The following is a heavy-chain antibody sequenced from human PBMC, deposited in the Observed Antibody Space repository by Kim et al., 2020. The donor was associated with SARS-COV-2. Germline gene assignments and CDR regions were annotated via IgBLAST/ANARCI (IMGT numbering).Heavy chain of an antibody. V-gene: IGHV1-18*01. Sequence: ASVKVSCKASGYTFTSYGISWVRQAPGQGLEWMGWISAYNGNTNYAQKLQGRVTMTTDTSTSTAYMELRSLRSDDTAVYYCARCAIAAAGKIYYYYGMDVWGQGTTVTVSS. D-gene: IGHD6-13*01. CDR2: ISAYNGNT. CDR3: ARCAIAAAGKIYYYYGMDV. J-gene: IGHJ6*02. CDR1: GYTFTSYG.